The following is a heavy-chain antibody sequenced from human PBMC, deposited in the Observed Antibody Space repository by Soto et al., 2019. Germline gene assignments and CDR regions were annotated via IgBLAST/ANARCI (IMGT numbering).Heavy chain of an antibody. CDR2: MNPNSGKT. J-gene: IGHJ6*03. D-gene: IGHD3-10*01. Sequence: ASVKVSCKASGYRFPNFDINWLRRAPGQGLEWMGWMNPNSGKTDYAQKFQGRVTMTRDASTSTAYLELHSLRPEDTAIYYCARARLTFGHNFYMDVWGMGTTVTVSS. CDR3: ARARLTFGHNFYMDV. CDR1: GYRFPNFD. V-gene: IGHV1-8*01.